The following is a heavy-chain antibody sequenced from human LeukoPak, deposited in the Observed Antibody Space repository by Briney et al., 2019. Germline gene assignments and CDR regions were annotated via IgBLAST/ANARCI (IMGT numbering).Heavy chain of an antibody. V-gene: IGHV3-74*01. Sequence: GRSLRLSCAASGFTFSTYWMHWVRQAPGKGLVWVSSINSDASRTSHADSVKGRFTISRDNAKNTLYLQLNSLRAEDTAVYYCARGNYHGMDVWGQGTTVTVSS. J-gene: IGHJ6*02. CDR2: INSDASRT. CDR3: ARGNYHGMDV. D-gene: IGHD3-10*01. CDR1: GFTFSTYW.